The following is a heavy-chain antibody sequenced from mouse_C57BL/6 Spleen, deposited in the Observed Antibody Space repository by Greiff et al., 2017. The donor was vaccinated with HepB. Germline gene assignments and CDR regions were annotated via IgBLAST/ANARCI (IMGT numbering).Heavy chain of an antibody. Sequence: QVQLQQSGAELVKPGASVKISCKASGYAFSSYWMNWVKQRPGKGLEWIGQIYPGDGDTNYNGKFKGKATLTADKSSSTAYMQLSSLTSEDSAVYFCARWTITTVVERYFDVWGTGTTVTVSS. CDR1: GYAFSSYW. CDR2: IYPGDGDT. CDR3: ARWTITTVVERYFDV. V-gene: IGHV1-80*01. D-gene: IGHD1-1*01. J-gene: IGHJ1*03.